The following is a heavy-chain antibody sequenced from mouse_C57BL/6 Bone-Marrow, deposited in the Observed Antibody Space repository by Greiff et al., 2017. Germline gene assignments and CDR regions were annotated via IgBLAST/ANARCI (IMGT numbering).Heavy chain of an antibody. V-gene: IGHV1-19*01. D-gene: IGHD2-5*01. J-gene: IGHJ2*01. CDR2: INPYNGGT. CDR3: ARFHSNYPY. CDR1: GYTFTDYY. Sequence: EVQLVESGPVLVKPGASVKMSCKASGYTFTDYYMNWVKQSHGKSLEWIGVINPYNGGTSYNQKFKGKATLTVDKSSSTAYMELNSLTSEDSAVYYCARFHSNYPYWGQGTTLTVSS.